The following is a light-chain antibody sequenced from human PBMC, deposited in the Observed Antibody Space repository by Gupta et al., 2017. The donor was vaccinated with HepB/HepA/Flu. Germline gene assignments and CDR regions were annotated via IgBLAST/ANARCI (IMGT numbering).Light chain of an antibody. CDR1: NSNIGNTY. Sequence: QSVLRQPPSVSAAPGQRVTISCSGANSNIGNTYVSWYQQFPGTAPKLLIYDNHRRPSGIPDRFSGSKSGTSATLAITGLQTGDEAVYYCGVWDVSRSNGLFGGGTRLTVL. CDR3: GVWDVSRSNGL. J-gene: IGLJ2*01. V-gene: IGLV1-51*01. CDR2: DNH.